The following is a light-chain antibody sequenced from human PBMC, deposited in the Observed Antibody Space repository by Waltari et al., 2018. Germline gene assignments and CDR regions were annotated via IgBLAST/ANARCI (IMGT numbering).Light chain of an antibody. V-gene: IGLV1-51*02. J-gene: IGLJ2*01. CDR1: SSNIGNAY. Sequence: QSVLTQPPSVSAAPGQKATISSPGSSSNIGNAYVSWSQQLPGTAPKLFTHENNKRPCVCRDRFPDAKSGTSATLGIPGLQNGDEADYYCGTWDTSLSALIFGGGTKLTVL. CDR2: ENN. CDR3: GTWDTSLSALI.